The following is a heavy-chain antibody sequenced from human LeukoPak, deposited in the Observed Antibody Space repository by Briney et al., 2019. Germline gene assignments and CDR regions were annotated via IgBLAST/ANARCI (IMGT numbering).Heavy chain of an antibody. J-gene: IGHJ4*02. CDR1: GHTFTGYY. CDR2: INPNSGGT. CDR3: ARVGQIAAITDHFDY. V-gene: IGHV1-2*02. Sequence: ASVKVSCKASGHTFTGYYMHWVRQAPGQGLEWMGWINPNSGGTNYAQKFQGRVTMTRGTSISTAYMELSRLRSDDTAVYYCARVGQIAAITDHFDYWGQGTLVTVSS. D-gene: IGHD6-6*01.